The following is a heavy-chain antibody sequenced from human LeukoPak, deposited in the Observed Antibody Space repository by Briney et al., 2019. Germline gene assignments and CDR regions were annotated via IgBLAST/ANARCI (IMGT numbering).Heavy chain of an antibody. Sequence: GGSLRLSRAASGFTFSDYYMSWIRQAPGKGLEWVSYISSSGSTIYYADSVKGRFTISRDNAKNSLYLQMNSLRAEDTAVYYCARENRLGCSGGSCYFKGFDPWGQGTLVTVSS. CDR2: ISSSGSTI. CDR3: ARENRLGCSGGSCYFKGFDP. D-gene: IGHD2-15*01. J-gene: IGHJ5*02. CDR1: GFTFSDYY. V-gene: IGHV3-11*01.